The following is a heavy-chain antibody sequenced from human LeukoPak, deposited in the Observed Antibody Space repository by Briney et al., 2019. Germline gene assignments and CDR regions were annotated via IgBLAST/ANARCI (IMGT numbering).Heavy chain of an antibody. Sequence: ASETLSLTCTVSGGSISSYYWSWIRQPPGKGLEWIGYIYYSGSTNYNPSFKSRVTISVDTSKNQFSLKLSSVTAADTAVYYCARVKGVVAVKRFDPWGQGTLVTGSS. D-gene: IGHD2-15*01. V-gene: IGHV4-59*01. CDR1: GGSISSYY. CDR3: ARVKGVVAVKRFDP. CDR2: IYYSGST. J-gene: IGHJ5*02.